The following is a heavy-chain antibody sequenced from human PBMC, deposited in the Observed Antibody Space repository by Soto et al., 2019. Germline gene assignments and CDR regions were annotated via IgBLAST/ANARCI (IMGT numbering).Heavy chain of an antibody. J-gene: IGHJ3*01. Sequence: QIQLQQSGPGLVKSSQTLSLTCVISGDSVSRNGAAWNWIRQSPSRGLEWLGRTYYGSTQYNEYATSVKGRMSVNPDPSKNQVALQLNFVTPEDTGVYYCAGGRNKAFDVWGQGTMVTVSS. CDR2: TYYGSTQYN. CDR3: AGGRNKAFDV. V-gene: IGHV6-1*01. CDR1: GDSVSRNGAA. D-gene: IGHD4-4*01.